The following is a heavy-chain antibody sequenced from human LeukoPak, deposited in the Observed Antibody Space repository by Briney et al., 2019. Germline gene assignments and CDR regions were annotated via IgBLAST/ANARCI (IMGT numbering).Heavy chain of an antibody. V-gene: IGHV3-23*01. CDR2: ISGSGDST. CDR3: AKDLTVVPSEGLDY. D-gene: IGHD4-23*01. J-gene: IGHJ4*02. CDR1: GFTFSSYA. Sequence: GGSLRLSCAASGFTFSSYAMTWVRQAPGKGLEWVSAISGSGDSTYYADSVKGRFTTSRDNSKNTLYLQMNSLRAEDTAVYYCAKDLTVVPSEGLDYWGQGTLVTVSS.